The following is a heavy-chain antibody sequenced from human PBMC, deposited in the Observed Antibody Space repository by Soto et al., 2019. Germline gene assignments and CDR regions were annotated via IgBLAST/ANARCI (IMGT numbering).Heavy chain of an antibody. D-gene: IGHD3-10*01. J-gene: IGHJ6*02. V-gene: IGHV6-1*01. CDR3: AGVTWFRGMDV. CDR2: TYYRYRWSF. CDR1: LDSVSSNSGA. Sequence: SQTLSLTCAISLDSVSSNSGAWNWIRQSPSRCLEWLGRTYYRYRWSFDYALSVKSRVTIDPDTSKNQFSLHLDSLTTEDKAVYYCAGVTWFRGMDVWGQGTLVTVSS.